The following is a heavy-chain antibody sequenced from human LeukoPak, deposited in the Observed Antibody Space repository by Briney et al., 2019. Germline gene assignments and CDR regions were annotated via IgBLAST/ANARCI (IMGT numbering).Heavy chain of an antibody. D-gene: IGHD1-26*01. CDR1: GFTVSGNY. V-gene: IGHV3-66*01. Sequence: PGGSLRLSCAASGFTVSGNYMSWVRQAPGKGLEWVSVLYSGGSTYYADSVKGRFTISRDNSKNTLCLQMNSLRAEDTAVYYCAREMGFSAFDYWGQGTLVTVSS. CDR3: AREMGFSAFDY. J-gene: IGHJ4*02. CDR2: LYSGGST.